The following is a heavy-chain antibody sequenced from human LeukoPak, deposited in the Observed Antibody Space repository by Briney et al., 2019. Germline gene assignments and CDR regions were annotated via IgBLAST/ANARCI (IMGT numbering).Heavy chain of an antibody. V-gene: IGHV1-3*01. CDR3: ARAYYDFWSGYYPDY. Sequence: ASVKVSCKASGYTFTSFDFNWVRQATGQGLEWMGRINAGNGNTKYSQKFQGRVTITRDTSASTAYMELSSLRSEDTAVYYCARAYYDFWSGYYPDYWGQGTLVTVSS. CDR1: GYTFTSFD. J-gene: IGHJ4*02. CDR2: INAGNGNT. D-gene: IGHD3-3*01.